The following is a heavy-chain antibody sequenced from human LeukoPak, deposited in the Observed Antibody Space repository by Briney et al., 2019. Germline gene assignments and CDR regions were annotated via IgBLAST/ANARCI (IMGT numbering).Heavy chain of an antibody. CDR1: GFTFSGAW. J-gene: IGHJ4*02. CDR2: IKSDGTT. V-gene: IGHV3-15*01. Sequence: GGSLRLSCAASGFTFSGAWMTWVRQGPGKGLEWVGRIKSDGTTDYATPVQGRFIISRDDSTDTVSLQMDSLRSDDTAVYFCATDIPGLGVGELDYWGRGTPVIVSS. D-gene: IGHD4-17*01. CDR3: ATDIPGLGVGELDY.